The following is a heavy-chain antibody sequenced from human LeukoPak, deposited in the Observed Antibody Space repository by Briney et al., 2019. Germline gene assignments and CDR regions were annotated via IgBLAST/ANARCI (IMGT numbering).Heavy chain of an antibody. CDR2: ISGSGLTT. V-gene: IGHV3-23*01. CDR3: AGCADTTIFEVPRPY. J-gene: IGHJ4*02. D-gene: IGHD3-3*01. CDR1: GFHFNTFA. Sequence: SGGSLTLSCTASGFHFNTFAINWVRQAPGKGLQWVSGISGSGLTTHYADSVKGRFTISRDNSKNTVYLQMNSLRAEDTALYYSAGCADTTIFEVPRPYWGQGTLVTVSS.